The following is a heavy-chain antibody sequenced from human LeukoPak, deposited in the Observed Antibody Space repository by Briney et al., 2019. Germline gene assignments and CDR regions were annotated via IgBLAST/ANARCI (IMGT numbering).Heavy chain of an antibody. V-gene: IGHV1-3*01. D-gene: IGHD2-15*01. Sequence: GASVKVSCKASGYTFTDYALHWVRQVPGQRLEWMGWINAGNGNTKYSQKFQGRVTITRDTSASTAYMELSSPRSGDTAVYYCARRLGYCSGGSCGTGGWFDPWGQGTLVTVSS. J-gene: IGHJ5*02. CDR1: GYTFTDYA. CDR3: ARRLGYCSGGSCGTGGWFDP. CDR2: INAGNGNT.